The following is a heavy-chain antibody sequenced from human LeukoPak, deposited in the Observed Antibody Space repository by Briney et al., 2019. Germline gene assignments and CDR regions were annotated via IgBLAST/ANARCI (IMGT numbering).Heavy chain of an antibody. CDR3: ARDGGYSYGEIDAFDI. J-gene: IGHJ3*02. Sequence: ASVKVSCKASGYTFTGYYMHWVRQAPGQGLEWMGWINPNSGGTNYAQKFQGRVTMTRDTSISTAYMELSRLRSDDTAVYYCARDGGYSYGEIDAFDIWGQGTMVTVFS. V-gene: IGHV1-2*02. CDR1: GYTFTGYY. D-gene: IGHD5-18*01. CDR2: INPNSGGT.